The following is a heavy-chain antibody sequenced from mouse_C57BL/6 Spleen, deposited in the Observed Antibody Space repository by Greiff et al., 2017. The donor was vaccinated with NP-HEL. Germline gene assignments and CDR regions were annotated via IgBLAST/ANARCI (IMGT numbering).Heavy chain of an antibody. CDR2: MWSGGST. D-gene: IGHD1-1*01. J-gene: IGHJ4*01. V-gene: IGHV2-2*01. CDR1: GFSLTSYG. Sequence: QVQLKESGPGLVQPSQSLSITCTVSGFSLTSYGVHWVRQSPGKGLEWLGVMWSGGSTDYNAAFISRLSISKDNSKSQVFFKMNSLQADDTAIYYCARPVTTVVGGAMDYWGQGTSVTVSS. CDR3: ARPVTTVVGGAMDY.